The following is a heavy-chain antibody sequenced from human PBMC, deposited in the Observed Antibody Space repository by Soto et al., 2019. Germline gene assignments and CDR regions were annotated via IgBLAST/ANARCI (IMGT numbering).Heavy chain of an antibody. V-gene: IGHV3-30*04. CDR1: GFTFSRYA. CDR2: ISYDGRNT. Sequence: PGGSLRLSCAASGFTFSRYAIHWVRQAPGKGLEWVVVISYDGRNTYYADSVKGRFTISRDNSKNTLYLQMNSLRAEDTALYYCAREDPEYYFDYWGQGTLVTVSS. J-gene: IGHJ4*02. D-gene: IGHD3-10*01. CDR3: AREDPEYYFDY.